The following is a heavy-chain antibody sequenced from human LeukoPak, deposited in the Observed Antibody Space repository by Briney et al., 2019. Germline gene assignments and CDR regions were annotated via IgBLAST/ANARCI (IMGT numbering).Heavy chain of an antibody. D-gene: IGHD1-7*01. CDR1: GGSFSGYY. CDR3: ARDVKIGATWNYILGNFDY. CDR2: INHSGST. Sequence: SETLSLTCAVYGGSFSGYYWSWIRQPPGKGLEWIGEINHSGSTNYNPSLKSRVTISVDTSKNQFSLKLSSVTAADTAVYYCARDVKIGATWNYILGNFDYWGQGTLVSVSS. V-gene: IGHV4-34*01. J-gene: IGHJ4*02.